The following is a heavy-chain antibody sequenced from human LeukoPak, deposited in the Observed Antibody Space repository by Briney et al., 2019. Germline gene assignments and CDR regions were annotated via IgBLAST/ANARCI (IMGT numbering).Heavy chain of an antibody. V-gene: IGHV1-8*01. D-gene: IGHD3-10*01. CDR1: GYTFTSYD. J-gene: IGHJ3*02. CDR2: MNPNSGNT. CDR3: ARVVITMVRGVIPKSGAFDI. Sequence: ASVKVSCKASGYTFTSYDINWVRQATGQGLEWMGWMNPNSGNTGYAQKFQGRVTMTRNTSISTAYMELSSPRSDDTAVYYCARVVITMVRGVIPKSGAFDIWGQGTMVTVSS.